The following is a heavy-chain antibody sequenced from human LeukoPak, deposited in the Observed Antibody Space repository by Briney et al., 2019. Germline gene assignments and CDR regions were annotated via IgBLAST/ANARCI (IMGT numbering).Heavy chain of an antibody. CDR1: GFTFSSYG. V-gene: IGHV3-30*18. D-gene: IGHD3-22*01. Sequence: GRSLRLSCAASGFTFSSYGMHWVRQAPGKGLEGVAVISYDGSNKYYADSVKGRFTISRDNSKNTLYLQMNSLRAEDTAVYYCAKDPYYYDSSGYYGGYFQHWGQGTLVTVSS. J-gene: IGHJ1*01. CDR2: ISYDGSNK. CDR3: AKDPYYYDSSGYYGGYFQH.